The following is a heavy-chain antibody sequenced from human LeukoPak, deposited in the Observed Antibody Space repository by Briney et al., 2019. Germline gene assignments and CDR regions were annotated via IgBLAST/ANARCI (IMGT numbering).Heavy chain of an antibody. CDR2: ISGGAGGA. CDR3: AKDGGYGSGSYYPDY. Sequence: PGGSLRLSCAASGFTFSNYAMNWVRQAPGKGLEWVSSISGGAGGAAYADTVKGRFIMSRDNSKNTLYLQMNSLRAEDTAVYYCAKDGGYGSGSYYPDYWGQGTLVTVSS. CDR1: GFTFSNYA. J-gene: IGHJ4*02. D-gene: IGHD3-10*01. V-gene: IGHV3-23*01.